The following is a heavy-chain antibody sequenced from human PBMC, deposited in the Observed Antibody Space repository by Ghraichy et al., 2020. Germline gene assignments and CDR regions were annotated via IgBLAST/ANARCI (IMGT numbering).Heavy chain of an antibody. CDR3: ARGLPGLIVAATRTYYYGMDV. D-gene: IGHD2-15*01. V-gene: IGHV1-2*02. CDR1: GYTFTGYY. J-gene: IGHJ6*02. CDR2: INPNSGGT. Sequence: ASVKVSCKASGYTFTGYYMHWVRQAPGQGLEWMGWINPNSGGTNYAQKFQGRVTMTRDTSISTAYMELSRLRSDDTAVYYCARGLPGLIVAATRTYYYGMDVWGQGTTVTVSS.